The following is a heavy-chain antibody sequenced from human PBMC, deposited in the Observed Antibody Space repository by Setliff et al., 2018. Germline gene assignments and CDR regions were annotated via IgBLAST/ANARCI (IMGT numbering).Heavy chain of an antibody. V-gene: IGHV4-4*02. D-gene: IGHD2-2*01. J-gene: IGHJ4*02. CDR2: IYHSGAT. CDR1: GDSISSIHW. CDR3: ATVPGGCSGTSCQIPN. Sequence: PSETLSLTCAVSGDSISSIHWWTWVRQSPGKGLEWIGEIYHSGATNYNPSLKSRVTISVDKSTNHFSLELNSVTAADAAIYYCATVPGGCSGTSCQIPNWGQGILVTVSS.